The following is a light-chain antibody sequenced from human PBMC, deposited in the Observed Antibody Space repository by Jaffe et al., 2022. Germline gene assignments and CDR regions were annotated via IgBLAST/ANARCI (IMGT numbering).Light chain of an antibody. CDR2: AAS. CDR3: QQTYSPPRT. Sequence: DIQMTQSPSSLAASVGDRVAITCRASQSISNYLNWYQQKPGKAPNLLIYAASSLKSGVPSRFSGSGSGTDFTLTISSLQPEDFATYYCQQTYSPPRTFGQGTKVEIK. V-gene: IGKV1-39*01. J-gene: IGKJ2*02. CDR1: QSISNY.